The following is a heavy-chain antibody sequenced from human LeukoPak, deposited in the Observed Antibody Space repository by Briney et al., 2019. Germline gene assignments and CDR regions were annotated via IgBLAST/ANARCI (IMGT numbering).Heavy chain of an antibody. Sequence: SGTLSLTCTVSGGSISSYYWSCIRQPPGEGLEWIGHISYSGSTNYNPSLKSRVTISVDMSKDQFSLKLSSVTAADTAVYYCARARGRDGYNALDYWGQGTLVTVSS. J-gene: IGHJ4*02. CDR3: ARARGRDGYNALDY. D-gene: IGHD5-24*01. CDR2: ISYSGST. CDR1: GGSISSYY. V-gene: IGHV4-59*01.